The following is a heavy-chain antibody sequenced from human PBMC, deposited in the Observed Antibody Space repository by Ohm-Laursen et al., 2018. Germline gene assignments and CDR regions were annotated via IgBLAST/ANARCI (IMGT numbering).Heavy chain of an antibody. Sequence: VKISCKASGGTFSSYAISWVRQAPGQGLEWMGGIIPIFGTANYAQKFQGRVTITADKSTSTAYMELSSLRSEDTAVYYCARSYYYDSSGYYESFDYWGQGTLVTVSS. J-gene: IGHJ4*02. CDR2: IIPIFGTA. V-gene: IGHV1-69*13. CDR1: GGTFSSYA. D-gene: IGHD3-22*01. CDR3: ARSYYYDSSGYYESFDY.